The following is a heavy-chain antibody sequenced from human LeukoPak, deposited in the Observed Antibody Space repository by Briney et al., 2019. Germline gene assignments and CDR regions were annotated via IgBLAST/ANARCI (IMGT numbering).Heavy chain of an antibody. J-gene: IGHJ4*02. CDR3: ARTLRGVISPAFDY. CDR2: SYYRSKWYN. CDR1: GDTVSSNSAA. Sequence: QTLSLTCAISGDTVSSNSAAWNWNRQSPSRGLEWLGRSYYRSKWYNDYAVSVKSRITINPDTSKNQFSLQLNSVTPEDTAVYYCARTLRGVISPAFDYWGQGTLVTVSS. V-gene: IGHV6-1*01. D-gene: IGHD3-10*01.